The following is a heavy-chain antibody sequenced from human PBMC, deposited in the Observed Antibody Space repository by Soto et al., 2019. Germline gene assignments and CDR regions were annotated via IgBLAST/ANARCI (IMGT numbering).Heavy chain of an antibody. J-gene: IGHJ4*02. Sequence: ASVKVSCKASGYTFTAYYIHWVRQAPGQGLEWMGWINPNSGGTNYAQKFQGRVTMTRDTSISTAYMELSRLRSDDTAVYYCARGLRFLGRDGYAYFDYWGQGTLVTVSS. CDR1: GYTFTAYY. CDR2: INPNSGGT. D-gene: IGHD3-3*01. V-gene: IGHV1-2*02. CDR3: ARGLRFLGRDGYAYFDY.